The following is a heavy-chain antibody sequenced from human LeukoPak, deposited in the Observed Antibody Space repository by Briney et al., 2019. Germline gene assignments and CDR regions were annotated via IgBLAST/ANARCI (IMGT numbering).Heavy chain of an antibody. D-gene: IGHD2-15*01. CDR2: INHSGST. V-gene: IGHV4-34*01. CDR3: SASGYCSGGSYSNNWFDP. Sequence: SETLSLTCAVYGGSFSGYYWSWIRQPPGKGLEWIGEINHSGSTNYNPSLKSRVTISVDTSKNQFSLKLSSVTAADPAVYYCSASGYCSGGSYSNNWFDPWGQGTLVTVSS. J-gene: IGHJ5*02. CDR1: GGSFSGYY.